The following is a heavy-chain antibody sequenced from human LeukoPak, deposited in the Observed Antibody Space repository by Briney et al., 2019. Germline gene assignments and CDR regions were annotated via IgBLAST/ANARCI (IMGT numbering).Heavy chain of an antibody. CDR1: GFTFSSYA. Sequence: GGSPRLSCVASGFTFSSYAMSWVRQAPGKGLEWVSAISGSGGSTYYADSVKGRFTISRDNSMHTLYLQMNSLRAEDTAVYYCAKSDYYDSSGHPSSFDYWGQGTLVTVSS. D-gene: IGHD3-22*01. CDR3: AKSDYYDSSGHPSSFDY. V-gene: IGHV3-23*01. J-gene: IGHJ4*02. CDR2: ISGSGGST.